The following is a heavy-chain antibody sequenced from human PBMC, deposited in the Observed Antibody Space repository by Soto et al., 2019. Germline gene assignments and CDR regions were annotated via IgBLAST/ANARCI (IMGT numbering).Heavy chain of an antibody. V-gene: IGHV3-21*01. Sequence: EVQLVESGGGLVKPGGSLRLSCAASRFTFSSYSMNWVRQAPGKGLEWVSSISSSSSYIYYADSVKGRFTISRDNAKNSLYLQMNSLRAEDTAVYYCARTYGSGSYSTPWGQGTLVTVSS. CDR1: RFTFSSYS. CDR3: ARTYGSGSYSTP. D-gene: IGHD3-10*01. J-gene: IGHJ5*02. CDR2: ISSSSSYI.